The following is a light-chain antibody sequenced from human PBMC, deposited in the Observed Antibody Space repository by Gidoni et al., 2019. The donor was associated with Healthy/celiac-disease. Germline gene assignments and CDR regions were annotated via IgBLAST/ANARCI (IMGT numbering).Light chain of an antibody. V-gene: IGLV1-40*01. CDR3: HTYDDSLSWV. CDR1: SSNIEAGYA. Sequence: AVPTQPPAVSGAPGQRVTLACTGSSSNIEAGYAVHWYQQLPGTAPKVVIYDNTDRSSGVPARFSASTSGTSASLAIPGLQADDEADYYCHTYDDSLSWVFGRGTTVTVL. J-gene: IGLJ3*02. CDR2: DNT.